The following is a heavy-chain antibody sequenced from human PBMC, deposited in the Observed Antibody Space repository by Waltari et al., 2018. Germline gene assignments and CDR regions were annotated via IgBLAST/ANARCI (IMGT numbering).Heavy chain of an antibody. CDR2: INAGNVNT. J-gene: IGHJ4*02. D-gene: IGHD3-22*01. V-gene: IGHV1-3*01. CDR1: GYTFTSYA. Sequence: QVQLVQSGAEVKKPGASVKVSCKASGYTFTSYAMHWVRQAPGQRLEWMGWINAGNVNTKHSQKYQGVVTITRDTSAGTAYMELSSLRSEDTAVYYCASSYYDSSGYYSGFDYWGQGTLVTVSS. CDR3: ASSYYDSSGYYSGFDY.